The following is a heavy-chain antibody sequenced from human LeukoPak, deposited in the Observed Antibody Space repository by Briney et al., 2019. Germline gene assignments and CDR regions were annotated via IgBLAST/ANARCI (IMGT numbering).Heavy chain of an antibody. CDR1: GFTVSSNY. J-gene: IGHJ4*02. CDR3: AREESVAAAGHFDY. V-gene: IGHV3-53*01. D-gene: IGHD6-13*01. CDR2: IYGGGST. Sequence: PGESLRLSCAASGFTVSSNYMSWVRQAPGKGLEWVSIIYGGGSTYYADSVKGRFTISRDNAKNSLYLQMNSLRAEDTAVYYCAREESVAAAGHFDYWGQGTLVTVSS.